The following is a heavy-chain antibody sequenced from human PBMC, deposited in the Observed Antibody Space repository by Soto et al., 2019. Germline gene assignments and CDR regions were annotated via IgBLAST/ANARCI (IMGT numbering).Heavy chain of an antibody. CDR1: GFSFSDYY. J-gene: IGHJ4*02. D-gene: IGHD6-19*01. V-gene: IGHV3-11*01. CDR2: ITHSGSII. CDR3: ARLAVAGTHYFDK. Sequence: QVQLVESGGGLVKPGGSLRLSCAASGFSFSDYYMSWIRQAPGKGLECVSYITHSGSIIDYADSVKGRFTISRDNTKNSLYLQNTSMRAEETAVYYCARLAVAGTHYFDKGGQGTLVTVSS.